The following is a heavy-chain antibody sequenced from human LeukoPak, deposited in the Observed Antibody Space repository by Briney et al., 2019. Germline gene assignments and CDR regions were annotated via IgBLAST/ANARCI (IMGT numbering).Heavy chain of an antibody. D-gene: IGHD3-22*01. Sequence: PSETLSLTCAVYGGSFSGYYWSWIRQPPGKGLEWIGETNQSGSTNYNPSLKSRVTISVDTSKNQFSLKLSSVTAADTAVYYCARRDYYDSSGPHFDYYFDYWGQGTLVTVSS. V-gene: IGHV4-34*01. J-gene: IGHJ4*02. CDR3: ARRDYYDSSGPHFDYYFDY. CDR1: GGSFSGYY. CDR2: TNQSGST.